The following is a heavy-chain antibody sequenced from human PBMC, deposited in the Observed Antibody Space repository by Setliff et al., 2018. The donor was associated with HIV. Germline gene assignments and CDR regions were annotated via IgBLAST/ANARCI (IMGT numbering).Heavy chain of an antibody. CDR3: ARVPYRSAWFSGGHDALDV. CDR1: GYTFSSYG. V-gene: IGHV1-18*01. J-gene: IGHJ3*01. D-gene: IGHD6-19*01. Sequence: ASVKVSCKASGYTFSSYGISWVRQAPGQGLEWMGWISGYNGNTKYVQKLQGRVTMTTDTSTRTVYMELRSLRHDDTAEYFCARVPYRSAWFSGGHDALDVWGQGTMVTV. CDR2: ISGYNGNT.